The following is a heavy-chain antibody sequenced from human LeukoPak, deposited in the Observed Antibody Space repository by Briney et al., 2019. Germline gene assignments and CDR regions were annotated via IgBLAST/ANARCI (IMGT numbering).Heavy chain of an antibody. J-gene: IGHJ4*02. Sequence: GGSLKLSCAASGFTFSGSAMHWVRQASVTWLDWVGRFRSKANSYATAYAASVKGRFTISRDDSKNTAYLQMNSLKTEDTAVYYCTSGIAVAGSETFDYWGQGTLVTVSS. D-gene: IGHD6-19*01. V-gene: IGHV3-73*01. CDR3: TSGIAVAGSETFDY. CDR2: FRSKANSYAT. CDR1: GFTFSGSA.